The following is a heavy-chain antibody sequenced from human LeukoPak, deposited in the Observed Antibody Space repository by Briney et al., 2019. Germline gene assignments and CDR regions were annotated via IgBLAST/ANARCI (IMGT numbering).Heavy chain of an antibody. Sequence: ASVKVSCKASGGTFSSYAISWVRQAPGQGLEWMGGIIPIFGTANYAQKFQGRVTITADESTSTAYMELSSLRPEDTAVYYCARGPSERYCSSTSCYAGLDYWGQGTLVIVSS. CDR1: GGTFSSYA. CDR2: IIPIFGTA. V-gene: IGHV1-69*13. D-gene: IGHD2-2*01. CDR3: ARGPSERYCSSTSCYAGLDY. J-gene: IGHJ4*02.